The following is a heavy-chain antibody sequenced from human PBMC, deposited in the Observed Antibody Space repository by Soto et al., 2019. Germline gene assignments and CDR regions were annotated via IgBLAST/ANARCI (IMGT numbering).Heavy chain of an antibody. J-gene: IGHJ4*02. CDR1: GGSISSGGYY. CDR2: IYYSGST. V-gene: IGHV4-31*03. CDR3: AREPEYLAFDY. Sequence: TSETLSLTCTVSGGSISSGGYYWSWIRQHPGKGLEWIGHIYYSGSTYYNPSLKSRVTISVDTSKNQFSLKLSSVTAADTAVYYCAREPEYLAFDYWGQGTLVTVSS.